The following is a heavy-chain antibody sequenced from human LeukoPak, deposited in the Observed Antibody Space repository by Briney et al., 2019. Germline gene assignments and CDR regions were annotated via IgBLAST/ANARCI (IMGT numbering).Heavy chain of an antibody. CDR1: GFTFSSYS. CDR3: VRLRRNSDTSGFYYYYDF. J-gene: IGHJ4*02. D-gene: IGHD3-22*01. CDR2: ICVRSNYI. V-gene: IGHV3-21*01. Sequence: GGSLRLSCAASGFTFSSYSINWVRQAPGKGVEWVSSICVRSNYIYYADSERGRFRISRDDARDSLYLQMNSLRAEDTAVYYCVRLRRNSDTSGFYYYYDFWGQGTLVTVSS.